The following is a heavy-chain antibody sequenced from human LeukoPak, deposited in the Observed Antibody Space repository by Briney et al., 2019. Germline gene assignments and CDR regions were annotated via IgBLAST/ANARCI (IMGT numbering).Heavy chain of an antibody. CDR2: ISSSGPI. V-gene: IGHV3-48*04. CDR1: GFTFSSYS. CDR3: AKGVDV. J-gene: IGHJ6*04. Sequence: GGSLRLSCAASGFTFSSYSMNWVRQAPGKGLECVSYISSSGPIYYSDSVKGRFTISRDNARNSLFLQMNSLRAEDTAVYYCAKGVDVWGKGTTVTVSS.